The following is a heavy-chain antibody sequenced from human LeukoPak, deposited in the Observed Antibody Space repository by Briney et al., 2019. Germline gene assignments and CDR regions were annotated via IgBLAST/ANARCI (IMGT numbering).Heavy chain of an antibody. V-gene: IGHV1-46*01. CDR3: ARARSTYSGYAPPKH. Sequence: ASVKVSCKASGYTFTSYAMHWVRQAPGQGLEWMGIINPSGGSTSYAQKFQGRVTMTRDTSTSTVYMELSSLRSEDTAVYYCARARSTYSGYAPPKHWGQGTLVTVSS. CDR2: INPSGGST. D-gene: IGHD5-12*01. J-gene: IGHJ1*01. CDR1: GYTFTSYA.